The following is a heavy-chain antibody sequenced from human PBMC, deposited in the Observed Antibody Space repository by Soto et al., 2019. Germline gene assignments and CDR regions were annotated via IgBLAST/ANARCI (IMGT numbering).Heavy chain of an antibody. V-gene: IGHV1-69*13. Sequence: SVKVSCKASGGTFSSYAISWVRQAPGQGLEWMGGIIPIFGTANYAQKFQGRVTITADESTSTAYMELSSLRSEDTAVYYCAIFFLTYFGSGIYLCNWFDPWGQGTLVTVSS. CDR1: GGTFSSYA. J-gene: IGHJ5*02. D-gene: IGHD3-10*01. CDR2: IIPIFGTA. CDR3: AIFFLTYFGSGIYLCNWFDP.